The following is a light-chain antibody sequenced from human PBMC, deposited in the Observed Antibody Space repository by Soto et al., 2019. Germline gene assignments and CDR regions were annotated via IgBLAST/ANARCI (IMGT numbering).Light chain of an antibody. J-gene: IGKJ2*01. Sequence: EIVMTQSPATLSVSPGESATLSCRASQSFSSALAWYQQKPGQPPMLLIYGASTRATGVPARFTGSGSGSDFTITISGLQSEDFAVYYCQQGHNWPLTFGQGTRLEI. CDR1: QSFSSA. V-gene: IGKV3-15*01. CDR2: GAS. CDR3: QQGHNWPLT.